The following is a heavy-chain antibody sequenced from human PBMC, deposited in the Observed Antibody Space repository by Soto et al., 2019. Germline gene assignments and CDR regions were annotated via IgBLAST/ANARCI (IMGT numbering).Heavy chain of an antibody. D-gene: IGHD6-19*01. CDR1: GDSISNSRW. Sequence: QVQLQESGPGLVKPSGTLSLTCAVSGDSISNSRWWTWVRQPPGKGLEWIGDIFHSGDTNYNPSLTSRVFISVDKSQTQFPLKVSSVTAADTAVYYCAYSTGWYRHDVWGQGTLVTVSS. J-gene: IGHJ3*01. V-gene: IGHV4-4*02. CDR3: AYSTGWYRHDV. CDR2: IFHSGDT.